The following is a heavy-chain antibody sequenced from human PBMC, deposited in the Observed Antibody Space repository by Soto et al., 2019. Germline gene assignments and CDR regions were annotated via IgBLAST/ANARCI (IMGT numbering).Heavy chain of an antibody. V-gene: IGHV1-3*01. J-gene: IGHJ4*02. D-gene: IGHD1-26*01. CDR1: GDIFTNYA. CDR3: ARRSRDGDGTFDL. CDR2: INAANGNT. Sequence: ASVKVSCKASGDIFTNYAFHRVRQAPGQGLEWMGRINAANGNTEYSQKFQGRVTITRDTSASAAYMEVSSLRYEDTAVYYCARRSRDGDGTFDLWGQGTLVTVSS.